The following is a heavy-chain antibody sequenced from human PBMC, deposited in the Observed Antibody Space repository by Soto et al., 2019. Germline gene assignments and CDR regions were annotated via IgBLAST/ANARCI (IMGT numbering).Heavy chain of an antibody. V-gene: IGHV3-9*01. CDR2: ISWNSGSI. CDR1: GFTFDDYA. D-gene: IGHD6-13*01. J-gene: IGHJ4*02. Sequence: VQLVESGGGLVQPGRSLRLSCAASGFTFDDYAMHWVRQAPGKGLEWVSGISWNSGSIGYADSVKGRFTISRANTKNTLYLQMNSLRAEDTALYYCAKDARYSSSWTDYWGQGTLVTVSS. CDR3: AKDARYSSSWTDY.